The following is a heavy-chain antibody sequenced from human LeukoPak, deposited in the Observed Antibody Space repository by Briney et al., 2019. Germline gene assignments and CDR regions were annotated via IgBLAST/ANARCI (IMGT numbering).Heavy chain of an antibody. Sequence: GGSLRLSCAASGFTFSSYAMHWVRQAPGKGLEWVAVISYDGSNKYYADSVKGRFTISRDNSKDTLYLQMNSLRADDTAVYYCARVPRVGSYFDYWGQGTLVTVSS. CDR2: ISYDGSNK. D-gene: IGHD1-26*01. J-gene: IGHJ4*02. V-gene: IGHV3-30-3*01. CDR3: ARVPRVGSYFDY. CDR1: GFTFSSYA.